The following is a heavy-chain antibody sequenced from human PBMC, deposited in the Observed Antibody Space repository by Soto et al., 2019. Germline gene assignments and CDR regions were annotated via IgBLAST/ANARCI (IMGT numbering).Heavy chain of an antibody. D-gene: IGHD3-22*01. V-gene: IGHV4-4*07. CDR2: IYTSGST. J-gene: IGHJ6*02. CDR3: ARQILSSGYYFRGYYYGMDV. Sequence: SETLSLTCTVSVGSSSSYYWSWIRQPAGKGLEWIGRIYTSGSTNYNPSLKSRVTMSVDTSKNQFSLKLSSVTAADTAVYYCARQILSSGYYFRGYYYGMDVWGQGTTVTVSS. CDR1: VGSSSSYY.